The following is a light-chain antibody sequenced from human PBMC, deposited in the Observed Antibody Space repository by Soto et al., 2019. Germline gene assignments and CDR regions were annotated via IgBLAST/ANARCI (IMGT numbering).Light chain of an antibody. CDR1: QSVSIN. J-gene: IGKJ5*01. CDR3: QQRSSWPIT. CDR2: GAS. Sequence: EISLTPSPVPLSVSPGERANLXCRASQSVSINLAWYQQNPGQAPRLLIYGASTRATGVPARFSGSGSGSDFTLTISSLEPEDFAVYYCQQRSSWPITFGQGTRLENK. V-gene: IGKV3-11*01.